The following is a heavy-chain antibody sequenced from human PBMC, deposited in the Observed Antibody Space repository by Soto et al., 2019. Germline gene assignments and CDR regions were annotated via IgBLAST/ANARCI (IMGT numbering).Heavy chain of an antibody. CDR1: GFTFTSSA. D-gene: IGHD5-12*01. Sequence: AASVKVSCKASGFTFTSSAVQWVRQARGQRLEWIGWIVVGSGNTNYAQKFQERVTITRDMSTSTAYMELSSLRSEDTAVYYCAAVMEMATILFDYWGQGTLVTVPS. J-gene: IGHJ4*02. CDR3: AAVMEMATILFDY. V-gene: IGHV1-58*01. CDR2: IVVGSGNT.